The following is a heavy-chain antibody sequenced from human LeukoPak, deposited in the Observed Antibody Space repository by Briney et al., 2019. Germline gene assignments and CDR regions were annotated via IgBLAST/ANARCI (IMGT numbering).Heavy chain of an antibody. J-gene: IGHJ4*02. V-gene: IGHV1-69*05. Sequence: SVQVSCKASGGTFSSYAISWVRQAPGQGLEWMGRIIPIFGTANYAQKFQGRVTITTDESTSTAYMELSSLRSEDTAVYYCARSRFYGQGDSSGYLGYWGQGTLVTVSS. CDR3: ARSRFYGQGDSSGYLGY. CDR2: IIPIFGTA. CDR1: GGTFSSYA. D-gene: IGHD3-22*01.